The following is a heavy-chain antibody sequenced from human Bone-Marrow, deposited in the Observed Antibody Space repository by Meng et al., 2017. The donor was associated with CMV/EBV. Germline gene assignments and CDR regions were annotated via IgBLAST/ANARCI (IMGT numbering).Heavy chain of an antibody. D-gene: IGHD3-10*01. CDR2: IRYDGSNK. CDR1: GFTFSSYG. V-gene: IGHV3-30*02. J-gene: IGHJ4*02. Sequence: GESLKIPCAASGFTFSSYGMHWVRQAPGKGLEWMAFIRYDGSNKYYADSVKGRFTISRENSKNTLYLQMNSLRAENTAVYYCAKDDVYYYGSGSYQDYWGQGTLVTVSS. CDR3: AKDDVYYYGSGSYQDY.